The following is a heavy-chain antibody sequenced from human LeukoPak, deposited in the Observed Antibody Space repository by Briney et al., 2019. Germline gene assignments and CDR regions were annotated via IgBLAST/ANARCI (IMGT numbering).Heavy chain of an antibody. CDR1: GYTFTTFD. V-gene: IGHV1-8*03. D-gene: IGHD6-13*01. Sequence: ASVKVSCKASGYTFTTFDINWVRQATGQGLEWMGWMNPNSGNTGYAQKFQGRVTITRDTSISTAYMELSSLRSEDTAVYYCARALCDSDSCNYYQYMDAWGKGTTVTVSS. CDR3: ARALCDSDSCNYYQYMDA. CDR2: MNPNSGNT. J-gene: IGHJ6*03.